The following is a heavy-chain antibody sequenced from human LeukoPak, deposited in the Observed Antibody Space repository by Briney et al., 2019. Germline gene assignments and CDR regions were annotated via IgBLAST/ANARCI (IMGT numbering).Heavy chain of an antibody. CDR3: ARQYCGGDCYSLDY. CDR2: IYYSGST. Sequence: SETLSLTCTVSGGSISSYYWSWIRQPPGKGLEWIGYIYYSGSTNYNPSLKSRVTISVDTSKNQFSLKLSSVTAADTAVYFCARQYCGGDCYSLDYWGPGKLVAVSS. V-gene: IGHV4-59*01. CDR1: GGSISSYY. J-gene: IGHJ4*02. D-gene: IGHD2-21*02.